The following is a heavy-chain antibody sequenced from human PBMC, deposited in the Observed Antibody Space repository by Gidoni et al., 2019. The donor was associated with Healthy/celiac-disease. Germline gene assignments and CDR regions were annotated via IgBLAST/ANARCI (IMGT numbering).Heavy chain of an antibody. J-gene: IGHJ6*02. CDR1: GFTFSSYS. V-gene: IGHV3-48*01. CDR2: ISSSSSTK. CDR3: ARDGTRKRYCSSTSCYGRVYYGMDV. Sequence: EVQLVESGGGLVQPGGSLRLSCAASGFTFSSYSMNWVRQAPGKGLEWVSYISSSSSTKYYADSVKGRFTISRDNAKNSLYLQMNSLRAEDTAVYYCARDGTRKRYCSSTSCYGRVYYGMDVWGQGTTVTVSS. D-gene: IGHD2-2*01.